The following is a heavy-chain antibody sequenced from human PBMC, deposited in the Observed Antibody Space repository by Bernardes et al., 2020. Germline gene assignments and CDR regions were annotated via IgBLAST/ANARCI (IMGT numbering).Heavy chain of an antibody. Sequence: GGSLRLSCAASGFTFSRYAMSWVRQAPGKGLEWVSAISGSGGSTYYADSVKGRFTISRDNSKNTLYLQMNSLRAEDTAVYYCAKAGTTVTKRNNWFDPWGQGTLVTVSS. CDR3: AKAGTTVTKRNNWFDP. CDR2: ISGSGGST. J-gene: IGHJ5*02. D-gene: IGHD4-17*01. V-gene: IGHV3-23*01. CDR1: GFTFSRYA.